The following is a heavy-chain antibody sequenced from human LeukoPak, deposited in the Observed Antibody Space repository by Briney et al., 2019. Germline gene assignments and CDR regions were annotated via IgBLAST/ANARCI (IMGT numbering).Heavy chain of an antibody. V-gene: IGHV4-59*01. J-gene: IGHJ5*02. D-gene: IGHD3-10*01. CDR2: IYYSGST. CDR1: GGSISSYY. Sequence: SETLSLTCTASGGSISSYYWSWVRQPPGKGLKWIGYIYYSGSTNYNPSLKSRVTISVDTSKNQFSLKLSSVTTADTAVYYCARGGSTSYREFLYNWFDPWGQGTLVTVSS. CDR3: ARGGSTSYREFLYNWFDP.